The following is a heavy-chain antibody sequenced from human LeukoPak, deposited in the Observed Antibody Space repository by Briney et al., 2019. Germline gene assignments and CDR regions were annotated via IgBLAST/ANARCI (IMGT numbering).Heavy chain of an antibody. J-gene: IGHJ5*02. CDR1: GGSISSYY. CDR2: IYYSGST. CDR3: ARDSVLYSGHNWFDP. D-gene: IGHD1-26*01. Sequence: PSETLSLTCTVSGGSISSYYWSWIRQPPGKGLEWIGYIYYSGSTNYNPSLKSRVTISVDTSKNQFSLNLSSVTAADTAVYYCARDSVLYSGHNWFDPWGQGTLVTVSS. V-gene: IGHV4-59*01.